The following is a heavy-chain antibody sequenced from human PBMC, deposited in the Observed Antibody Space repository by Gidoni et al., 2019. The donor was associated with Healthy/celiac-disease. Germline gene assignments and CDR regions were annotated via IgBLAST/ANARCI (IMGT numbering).Heavy chain of an antibody. CDR2: INSDGSST. V-gene: IGHV3-74*01. CDR3: ARDGWFGELSGDYFDY. D-gene: IGHD3-10*01. Sequence: EVQLVESGGGVVQPGGSLRLSCAASGFTCSSYWMHWVRQAPGEGLVWVSRINSDGSSTSYADSGKGRFTISRDNAKNTLYLQMNSLRAEDTAVYYCARDGWFGELSGDYFDYWGQGTLVTVSS. CDR1: GFTCSSYW. J-gene: IGHJ4*02.